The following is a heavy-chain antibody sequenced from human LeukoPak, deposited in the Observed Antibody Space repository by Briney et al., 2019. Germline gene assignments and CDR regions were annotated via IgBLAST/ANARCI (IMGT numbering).Heavy chain of an antibody. CDR2: INPNSGGT. D-gene: IGHD6-19*01. J-gene: IGHJ4*02. V-gene: IGHV1-2*02. CDR1: RYTFTGYY. Sequence: ASVKVSCKASRYTFTGYYMHWVRQAPGQGLEWMGWINPNSGGTNYAQKFQGRVTMTRDTSISTAYMELSRLRSDDTAVYYCARYSGGRWLDLDYWGQGTLVTVSS. CDR3: ARYSGGRWLDLDY.